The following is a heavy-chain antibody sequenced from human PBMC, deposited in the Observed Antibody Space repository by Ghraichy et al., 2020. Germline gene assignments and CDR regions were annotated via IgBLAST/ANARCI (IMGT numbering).Heavy chain of an antibody. J-gene: IGHJ6*02. V-gene: IGHV4-31*03. CDR1: GGSISSGGYY. CDR3: ARRGFGSSSFQGGCYYGMDV. CDR2: IYYSGST. D-gene: IGHD6-13*01. Sequence: SETLSLTCTVSGGSISSGGYYWSWIRQHPGKGLEWIWYIYYSGSTYYNPSLKSRVTISVDTSKNQFSLKLSSVTAADTAVYYCARRGFGSSSFQGGCYYGMDVWGQGNTLTV.